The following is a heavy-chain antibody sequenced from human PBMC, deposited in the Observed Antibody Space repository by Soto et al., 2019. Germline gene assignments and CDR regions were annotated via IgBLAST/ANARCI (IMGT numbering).Heavy chain of an antibody. CDR1: GGSISSGGYY. CDR2: IYHSGTT. CDR3: TREGYNYNGMDV. J-gene: IGHJ6*02. V-gene: IGHV4-31*03. Sequence: SETLSLTCTVSGGSISSGGYYWSWLRQHPGEGLEWIGYIYHSGTTYYNPSLKSRVSISIDTSENQFSLKLSSVTAADTAVYYCTREGYNYNGMDVWGQGTLVTVSS.